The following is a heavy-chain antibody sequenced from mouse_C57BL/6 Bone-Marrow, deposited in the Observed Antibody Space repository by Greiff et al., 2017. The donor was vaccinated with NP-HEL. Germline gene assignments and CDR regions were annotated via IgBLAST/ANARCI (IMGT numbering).Heavy chain of an antibody. D-gene: IGHD2-4*01. J-gene: IGHJ2*01. CDR2: INPSNGGT. CDR1: GYTFTSYW. V-gene: IGHV1-53*01. Sequence: QVQLQQPGTELVKPGASVKLSCKASGYTFTSYWMHWVKQRPGQGLEWIGNINPSNGGTNYNEKFKSKATLTVDRSSSTAYMQLSSLTSEDSAVYYCARPTMITTEYYFDYWGQGTTLTVSS. CDR3: ARPTMITTEYYFDY.